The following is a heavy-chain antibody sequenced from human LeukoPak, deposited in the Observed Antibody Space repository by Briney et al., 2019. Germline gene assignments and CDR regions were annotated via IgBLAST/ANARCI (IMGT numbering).Heavy chain of an antibody. Sequence: GASVKVSYKASGYTFTSYYMHWVRQAPGQGLEWMGIINPSGGSTSYAQKFQGRVTMTRDTSTSTVYMELSSLRSEDTAVYYCARDLGIVGATGIDAFDIWGQGTMVTVSS. D-gene: IGHD1-26*01. CDR2: INPSGGST. CDR3: ARDLGIVGATGIDAFDI. J-gene: IGHJ3*02. CDR1: GYTFTSYY. V-gene: IGHV1-46*01.